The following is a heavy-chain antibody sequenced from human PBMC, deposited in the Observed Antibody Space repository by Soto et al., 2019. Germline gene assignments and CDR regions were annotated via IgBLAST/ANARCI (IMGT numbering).Heavy chain of an antibody. Sequence: PGGSLRLSCSASGFTFSSYAMHWVRQAPGKGLEWVSGIMWNSDRVDYADSVKGRFTTSRDNAKNSLYLQMNSLRPEDSALYFCGKDINAGGMDVWGQGTTVTVSS. D-gene: IGHD1-26*01. CDR3: GKDINAGGMDV. CDR2: IMWNSDRV. CDR1: GFTFSSYA. J-gene: IGHJ6*02. V-gene: IGHV3-9*01.